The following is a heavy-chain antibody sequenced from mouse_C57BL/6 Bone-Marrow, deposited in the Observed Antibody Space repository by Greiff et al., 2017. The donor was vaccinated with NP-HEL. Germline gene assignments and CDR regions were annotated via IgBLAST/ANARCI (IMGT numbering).Heavy chain of an antibody. CDR2: IYPGDGDT. Sequence: VKLMESGPELVKPGASVKISCKASGYAFTSSWMNWVKQRPGKGLEWIGRIYPGDGDTNYNGKFKGKATLTADKSSSTAYMQLSSLTSEDSAVYFCARDYYGSSFDVWGTGTTVTVSS. CDR1: GYAFTSSW. CDR3: ARDYYGSSFDV. V-gene: IGHV1-82*01. D-gene: IGHD1-1*01. J-gene: IGHJ1*03.